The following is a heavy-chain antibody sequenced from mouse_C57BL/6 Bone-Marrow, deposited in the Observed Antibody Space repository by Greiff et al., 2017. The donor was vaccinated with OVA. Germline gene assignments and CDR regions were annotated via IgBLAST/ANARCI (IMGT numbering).Heavy chain of an antibody. Sequence: QVQLQQPGAELVKPGASVKLSCKASGYTFTSYWMHWVKQRPGQGLEWIGMIHPNSGSTNYNEKFKSKATLTVDKSSSTAYMQLSSLTSEDSAVYYCARRFITTVVAYYYAMDYWGQGTSVTVSS. CDR3: ARRFITTVVAYYYAMDY. J-gene: IGHJ4*01. CDR1: GYTFTSYW. CDR2: IHPNSGST. D-gene: IGHD1-1*01. V-gene: IGHV1-64*01.